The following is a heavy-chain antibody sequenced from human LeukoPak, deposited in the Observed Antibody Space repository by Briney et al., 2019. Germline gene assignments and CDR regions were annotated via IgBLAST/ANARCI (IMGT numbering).Heavy chain of an antibody. V-gene: IGHV1-8*01. CDR1: GYTFTSDD. CDR3: ARGRRSRENRYYFDY. D-gene: IGHD1-26*01. J-gene: IGHJ4*02. Sequence: GASVKVSCKXSGYTFTSDDINWVRQATRQGLEWMGWMNPNSGNTGYAQKFQGRVTMTRNTSISTAYMELSSLRSEDTAVYYCARGRRSRENRYYFDYWGQGTLVTVSS. CDR2: MNPNSGNT.